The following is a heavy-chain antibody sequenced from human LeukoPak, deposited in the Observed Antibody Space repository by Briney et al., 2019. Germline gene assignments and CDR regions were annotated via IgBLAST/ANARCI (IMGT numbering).Heavy chain of an antibody. CDR3: AKKDGATTSFDY. D-gene: IGHD5-12*01. Sequence: QSGGSLRLSCAASGFTFSSYAMSWVRQAPGKGLEWVSGISGSGGSTYYADSVKGRFTISRDNSKNTLCLQMNSLSADDTAVYYCAKKDGATTSFDYWGQGTLVTVSS. J-gene: IGHJ4*02. CDR2: ISGSGGST. CDR1: GFTFSSYA. V-gene: IGHV3-23*01.